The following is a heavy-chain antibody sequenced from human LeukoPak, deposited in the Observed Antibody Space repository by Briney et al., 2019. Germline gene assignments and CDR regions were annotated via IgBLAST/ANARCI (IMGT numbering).Heavy chain of an antibody. Sequence: GGXLRLSCAASGFTFSSYAMSWVRQAPGKGLEWVSAISGSVGSTYYADSVKGRFTISRDNSKNTLYLQMNSLRAEDTAVYYCAKGVIFWSGTYYFDYWGQGTLVTVSS. CDR1: GFTFSSYA. CDR3: AKGVIFWSGTYYFDY. V-gene: IGHV3-23*01. D-gene: IGHD3-3*01. CDR2: ISGSVGST. J-gene: IGHJ4*02.